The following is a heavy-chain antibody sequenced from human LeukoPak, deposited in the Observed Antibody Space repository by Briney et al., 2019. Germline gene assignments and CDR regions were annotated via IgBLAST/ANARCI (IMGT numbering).Heavy chain of an antibody. CDR3: ARGLRYFDWLSWGGYMDV. D-gene: IGHD3-9*01. V-gene: IGHV1-8*03. CDR1: GYTFTSYD. CDR2: MNPNSGNT. Sequence: ASVKVSCEASGYTFTSYDINWVRQATGQGLEWMGWMNPNSGNTGYAQKFQGRVTITRNTSISTAYMELSSLRSEDTAVYYCARGLRYFDWLSWGGYMDVWGKGTTVTVSS. J-gene: IGHJ6*03.